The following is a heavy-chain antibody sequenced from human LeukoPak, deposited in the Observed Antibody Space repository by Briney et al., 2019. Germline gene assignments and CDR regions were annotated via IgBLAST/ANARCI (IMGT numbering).Heavy chain of an antibody. D-gene: IGHD3-9*01. CDR3: ARVNNYDMLSSFDY. CDR1: GDTFTSYG. J-gene: IGHJ4*02. V-gene: IGHV1-18*01. CDR2: ISTYNGNT. Sequence: GASVKVSCKASGDTFTSYGISWVRQAPGQGLEWMGWISTYNGNTHYAQELQDRATLTTDTSTSTAYMELRSLRSDDTAMYYCARVNNYDMLSSFDYWGQGTLVTVSS.